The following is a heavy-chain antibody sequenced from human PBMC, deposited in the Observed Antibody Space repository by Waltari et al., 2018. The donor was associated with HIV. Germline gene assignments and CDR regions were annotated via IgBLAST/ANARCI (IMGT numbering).Heavy chain of an antibody. V-gene: IGHV3-74*01. Sequence: EVELVVSGGGLVQPGGSLRLSCVAPGFTFSSYWMYWVRQAPGKGLVWVSRINTDGTTTTYADAVKGRFTISRDNAKNTVDLQMNSLRAEDTAVYYCARASGSNWHMSYWGQGTLVTVS. CDR2: INTDGTTT. CDR1: GFTFSSYW. D-gene: IGHD6-13*01. CDR3: ARASGSNWHMSY. J-gene: IGHJ4*02.